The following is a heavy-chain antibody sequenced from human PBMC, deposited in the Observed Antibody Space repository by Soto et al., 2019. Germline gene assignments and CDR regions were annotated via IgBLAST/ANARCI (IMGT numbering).Heavy chain of an antibody. CDR2: IKFDGSEK. D-gene: IGHD2-2*01. J-gene: IGHJ4*02. CDR3: VKDGGYCSSTTCYSPRNHYFDS. V-gene: IGHV3-7*03. Sequence: GGSLRLSCAASGFTFSDYWMSWVRQAPGKGPEWVANIKFDGSEKQYVDSVKGRFSISRDNSRNSLFLQMNSLRAGDTAVYYCVKDGGYCSSTTCYSPRNHYFDSWGQGTLSPSPQ. CDR1: GFTFSDYW.